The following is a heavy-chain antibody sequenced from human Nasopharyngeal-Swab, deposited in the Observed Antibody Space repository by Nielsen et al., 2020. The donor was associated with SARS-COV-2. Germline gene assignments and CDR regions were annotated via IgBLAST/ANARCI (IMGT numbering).Heavy chain of an antibody. V-gene: IGHV4-34*01. CDR1: GGSFSGYY. D-gene: IGHD2-15*01. CDR3: ARAGESHVVVVAATTPSFDY. CDR2: INHSGST. Sequence: LRLSCAVYGGSFSGYYWRWIRQPPGKGLEWIGEINHSGSTNYNPSLKSRVTISVDTSKNQFSLKLSSVTAADTAVYYCARAGESHVVVVAATTPSFDYWGQGTLVTVSS. J-gene: IGHJ4*02.